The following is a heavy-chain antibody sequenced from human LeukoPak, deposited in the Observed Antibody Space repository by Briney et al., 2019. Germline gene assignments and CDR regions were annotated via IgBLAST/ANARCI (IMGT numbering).Heavy chain of an antibody. CDR1: GFTFSSHW. D-gene: IGHD2/OR15-2a*01. J-gene: IGHJ6*02. CDR3: ASYLTSIPSGMDV. V-gene: IGHV3-74*01. CDR2: TNSDGSGT. Sequence: PGGSLRLSCAASGFTFSSHWMHWVRQAQGKGLVWVSRTNSDGSGTSNADSVKGRFTISRDNGKNTLYLQMNSLRAEDTAVYYCASYLTSIPSGMDVWGQGTTVTVSS.